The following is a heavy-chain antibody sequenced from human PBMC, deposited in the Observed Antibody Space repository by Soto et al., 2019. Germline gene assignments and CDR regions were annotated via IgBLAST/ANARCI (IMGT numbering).Heavy chain of an antibody. CDR2: ISAYNGNT. D-gene: IGHD3-10*01. Sequence: SVKRACTASGSTITSYGISWLRQAPGQGREGRGWISAYNGNTNYAQKLQGRVTMTTDTSTSTAYMKLRSLRSDDTAVYYCANPVPGESVTYFDPWGQVTLLTFST. J-gene: IGHJ5*02. CDR3: ANPVPGESVTYFDP. CDR1: GSTITSYG. V-gene: IGHV1-18*04.